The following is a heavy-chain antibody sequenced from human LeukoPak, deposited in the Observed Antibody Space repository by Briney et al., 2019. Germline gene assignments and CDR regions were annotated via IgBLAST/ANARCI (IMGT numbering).Heavy chain of an antibody. CDR1: GFTFSSYG. CDR2: IWYDGSNK. V-gene: IGHV3-33*01. Sequence: PGGSLRLSCAASGFTFSSYGMHWVRQAPGKGLEWVAVIWYDGSNKYYADSVKGRFTISRDNSKNTLYLQMNSLRAEDTAVYYCARDLSGSYCYYFDYWGQGTLVTVSS. J-gene: IGHJ4*02. D-gene: IGHD3-10*01. CDR3: ARDLSGSYCYYFDY.